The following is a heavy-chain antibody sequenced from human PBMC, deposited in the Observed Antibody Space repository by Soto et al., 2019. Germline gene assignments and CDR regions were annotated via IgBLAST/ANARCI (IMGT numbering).Heavy chain of an antibody. CDR1: GYTFTSYD. J-gene: IGHJ4*02. CDR2: MNPNSGNT. Sequence: ASVKVSCKASGYTFTSYDINWVRQATGQGLEWMGWMNPNSGNTGYAQKFQGRVTMTRNTSISTAYMELSSLRSEDTAVYYCSRGGSSSSSRDYWGQGTLVTVSS. CDR3: SRGGSSSSSRDY. D-gene: IGHD6-6*01. V-gene: IGHV1-8*01.